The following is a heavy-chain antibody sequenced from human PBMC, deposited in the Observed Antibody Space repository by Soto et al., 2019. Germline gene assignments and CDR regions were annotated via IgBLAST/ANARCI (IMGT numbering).Heavy chain of an antibody. CDR3: ARDLGAVSGGVYGMSSGGYFFDF. CDR1: GFTFSDYY. D-gene: IGHD6-6*01. J-gene: IGHJ4*02. CDR2: ISNSGRTV. Sequence: QVQLVESGGGLVKPGGSLRLSCAASGFTFSDYYMSWIRQAPGKGLEWVSYISNSGRTVYYADSMKGRFTISRDNAKNVLYLQLNSLRSEDTAVYYCARDLGAVSGGVYGMSSGGYFFDFWGQGTLVTVSS. V-gene: IGHV3-11*01.